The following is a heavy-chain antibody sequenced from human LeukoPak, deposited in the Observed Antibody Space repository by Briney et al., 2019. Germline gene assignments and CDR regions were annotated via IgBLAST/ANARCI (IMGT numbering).Heavy chain of an antibody. J-gene: IGHJ3*02. Sequence: SETLSLTCAVYGGSFSGYYWSWIRQPPGKGLEWIGEINHSGSTNYNPSLKSRVTISVDTSKNQFSLKMSSVTAADTAVYYCARELLPHDAFAIWGQGTMVTVSS. CDR3: ARELLPHDAFAI. CDR2: INHSGST. D-gene: IGHD3-10*01. CDR1: GGSFSGYY. V-gene: IGHV4-34*01.